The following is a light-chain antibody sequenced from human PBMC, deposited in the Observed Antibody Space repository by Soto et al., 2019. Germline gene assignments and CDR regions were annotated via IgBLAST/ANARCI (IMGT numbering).Light chain of an antibody. J-gene: IGKJ1*01. CDR2: GTS. CDR1: QNINYN. Sequence: VMTQSPRTLSVSPGERATLSCRASQNINYNVAWYQQKPGQAPRLLIYGTSARAAGIPARFSGSGSGTEFTLTINSLQSEDFAVYYCQQYNKWPPWTFGQGTKVEIK. V-gene: IGKV3-15*01. CDR3: QQYNKWPPWT.